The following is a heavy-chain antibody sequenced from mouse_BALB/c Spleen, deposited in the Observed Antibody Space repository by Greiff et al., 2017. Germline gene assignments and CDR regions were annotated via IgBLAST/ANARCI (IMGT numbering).Heavy chain of an antibody. V-gene: IGHV3-2*02. CDR2: ISYSGST. CDR1: GYSITSDYA. J-gene: IGHJ4*01. Sequence: DVQLQESGPGLVKPSQSLSLTCTVTGYSITSDYAWNWIRQFPGNKLEWMGYISYSGSTSYNPSLKSRISITRDTSKNQFFLQLNSVTTEDTATYYCARYDYYAMDYWGQGTSVTVSS. CDR3: ARYDYYAMDY.